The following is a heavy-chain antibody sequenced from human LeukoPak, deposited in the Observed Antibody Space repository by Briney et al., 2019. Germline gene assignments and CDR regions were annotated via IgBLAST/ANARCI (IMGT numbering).Heavy chain of an antibody. CDR3: ATYDQWLPHGFDP. CDR1: GYTLTGYY. J-gene: IGHJ5*02. D-gene: IGHD6-19*01. CDR2: INPNSGGT. V-gene: IGHV1-2*02. Sequence: ASVKVSCKTSGYTLTGYYMHWVRQAPGQGLEWMGWINPNSGGTNYAQKFQGRVTMTRDTSISPAYMELSRLRSDDTAVYYCATYDQWLPHGFDPWGQGTLVTVSP.